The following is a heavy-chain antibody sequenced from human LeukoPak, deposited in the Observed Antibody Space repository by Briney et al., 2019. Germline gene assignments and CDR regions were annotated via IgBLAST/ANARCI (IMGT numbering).Heavy chain of an antibody. D-gene: IGHD6-19*01. Sequence: SETLSLTCTVSGGSISSGSDYWSWIRQPAGKGLEWIGRIYTSGSTNYNPSLKSRVTISVDTSKNQFSLKLSSVTAADTAVYYCARDKGSGWYRGNWFDPWGQGTLVTVSS. J-gene: IGHJ5*02. CDR2: IYTSGST. CDR1: GGSISSGSDY. CDR3: ARDKGSGWYRGNWFDP. V-gene: IGHV4-61*02.